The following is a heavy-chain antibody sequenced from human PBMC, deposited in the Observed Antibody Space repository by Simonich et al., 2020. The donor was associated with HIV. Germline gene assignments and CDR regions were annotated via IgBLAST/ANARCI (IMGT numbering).Heavy chain of an antibody. D-gene: IGHD3-3*01. J-gene: IGHJ6*03. CDR2: IHHSGNT. Sequence: QVQLQQWGAGLLKPSETLYLTCAVYGGSFSGYYWSWIRQPPGKGLEGIGEIHHSGNTISNPSLQGRVTISVEKSKNQFSLKLSSMTAADTAVYYCAAGHGLLRFLEWEGTYMDVWGKGTTVTVSS. V-gene: IGHV4-34*01. CDR1: GGSFSGYY. CDR3: AAGHGLLRFLEWEGTYMDV.